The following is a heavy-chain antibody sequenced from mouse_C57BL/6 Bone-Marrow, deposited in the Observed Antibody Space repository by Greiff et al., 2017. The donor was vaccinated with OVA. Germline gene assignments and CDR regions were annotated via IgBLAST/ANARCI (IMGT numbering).Heavy chain of an antibody. CDR1: GFTFTDYY. V-gene: IGHV7-3*01. Sequence: EVQRVESGGGLVQPGGSLSLSCAASGFTFTDYYMSWVRQPPGKALEWLGFLRNKANGYTTEYSASVKGRFTISRDNSQSILYLQMNALRAEDSATYYCARDYYDYWGQGTTLTVSS. D-gene: IGHD1-1*01. CDR2: LRNKANGYTT. J-gene: IGHJ2*01. CDR3: ARDYYDY.